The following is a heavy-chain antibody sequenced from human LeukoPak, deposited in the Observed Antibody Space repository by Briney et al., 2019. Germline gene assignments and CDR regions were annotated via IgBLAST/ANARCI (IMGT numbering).Heavy chain of an antibody. CDR3: AKDTGIYSYGNGIDY. CDR1: GFTFSSYA. V-gene: IGHV3-23*01. J-gene: IGHJ4*02. D-gene: IGHD5-18*01. CDR2: ISDSGDTP. Sequence: PGGSLRLSCTASGFTFSSYAMSWVRQAPGKGLEWVSSISDSGDTPYYADSVKGRFTISRDNSKNTLYLQMNSLRAEDTAVYYCAKDTGIYSYGNGIDYWGQGTLVTVSS.